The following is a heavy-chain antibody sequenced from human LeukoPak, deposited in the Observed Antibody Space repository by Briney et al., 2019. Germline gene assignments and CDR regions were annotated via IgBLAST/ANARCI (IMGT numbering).Heavy chain of an antibody. Sequence: PSETLSLTCAVYGGSFSGYYWSWIRQPPGKGLEWIGEINHSGSTNYNPSLKSRVTISVDTSKNQFSLKLSSVTAADTAVYYCARVGRDCSSTSCHFYYYYYYMDVWGKGTTVTISS. V-gene: IGHV4-34*01. D-gene: IGHD2-2*01. CDR2: INHSGST. J-gene: IGHJ6*03. CDR1: GGSFSGYY. CDR3: ARVGRDCSSTSCHFYYYYYYMDV.